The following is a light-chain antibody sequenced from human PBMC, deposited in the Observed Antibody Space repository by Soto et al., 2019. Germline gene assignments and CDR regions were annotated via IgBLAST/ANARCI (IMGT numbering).Light chain of an antibody. V-gene: IGKV3-20*01. CDR1: QSVRTTY. CDR3: QQYSSSQGWT. CDR2: NAS. J-gene: IGKJ1*01. Sequence: EIVLTQSPGTLSLSPGDRATLSCRASQSVRTTYLAWYQQKPGQAPRLLIYNASNRTTGIPDRFSGSGSGPDFTLPIDRLEPADFAVYFCQQYSSSQGWTFGQGTKVEIK.